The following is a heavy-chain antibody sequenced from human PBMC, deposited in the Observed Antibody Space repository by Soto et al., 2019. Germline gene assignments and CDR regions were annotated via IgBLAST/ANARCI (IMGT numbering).Heavy chain of an antibody. Sequence: GGSLRLSCAASGFTFSSYWMNWVRQAPGKGLEWVANIKEDGSEKYYVDSVKGRFTISRDNTKNSLYLQMSSLRAEDTAVYYCAADWAFDYWGQGTLVTVSP. CDR2: IKEDGSEK. D-gene: IGHD2-21*01. CDR1: GFTFSSYW. V-gene: IGHV3-7*01. CDR3: AADWAFDY. J-gene: IGHJ4*02.